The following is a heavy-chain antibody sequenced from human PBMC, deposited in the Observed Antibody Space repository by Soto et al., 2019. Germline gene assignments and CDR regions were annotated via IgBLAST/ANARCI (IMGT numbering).Heavy chain of an antibody. Sequence: SETLSLTCAVYGGSFSGYYWSWIRQPPGKGLEWIGEINHSGSTNYNPSLKSRVTISVDTSKNQFSLKLSSVTAADTAVYYCARERRTSPDYWGQGTLVTVSS. V-gene: IGHV4-34*01. D-gene: IGHD1-1*01. CDR1: GGSFSGYY. J-gene: IGHJ4*02. CDR2: INHSGST. CDR3: ARERRTSPDY.